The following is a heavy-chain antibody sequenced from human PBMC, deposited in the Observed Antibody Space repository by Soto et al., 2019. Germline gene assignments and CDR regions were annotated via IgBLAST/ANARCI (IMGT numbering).Heavy chain of an antibody. D-gene: IGHD5-12*01. CDR2: ISSGASTR. CDR1: GFTFSDYY. J-gene: IGHJ4*02. V-gene: IGHV3-11*01. CDR3: ARKVGYKVATIGAFDY. Sequence: QVQLVESGGGLVKPGGSLRLSCAASGFTFSDYYMSWIRQAPGKGLEWVSYISSGASTRHYADSVKRRFTISRDNAKNSLYLQMNSLRVEDTAVYYCARKVGYKVATIGAFDYWGQGTLVTVSS.